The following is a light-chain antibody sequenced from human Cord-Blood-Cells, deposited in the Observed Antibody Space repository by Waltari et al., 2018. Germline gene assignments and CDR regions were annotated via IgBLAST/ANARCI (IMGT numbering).Light chain of an antibody. V-gene: IGKV1-39*01. CDR1: QSISSY. CDR3: QQSYSTPFT. Sequence: GDRFTITCRASQSISSYLNWYQQKPGKAPKLLIYAASSLQSGVPSRFSGSGSGTDFTLTISSLQPEDFATYYCQQSYSTPFTFGPGTKVDIK. J-gene: IGKJ3*01. CDR2: AAS.